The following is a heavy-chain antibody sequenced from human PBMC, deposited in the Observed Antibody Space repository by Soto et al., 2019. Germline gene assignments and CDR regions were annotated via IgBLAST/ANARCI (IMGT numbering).Heavy chain of an antibody. V-gene: IGHV3-9*01. CDR3: AKGGSYGYFDY. CDR1: GFTFDDYA. D-gene: IGHD5-18*01. Sequence: GGSLRLSCAASGFTFDDYAMHWVRQAPGKGLEWVSGISWNSGSIGYADSVKGRFTISRDNAKNSLYLQMNSLRAEDTALYYCAKGGSYGYFDYWGHGTLVTVSS. CDR2: ISWNSGSI. J-gene: IGHJ4*01.